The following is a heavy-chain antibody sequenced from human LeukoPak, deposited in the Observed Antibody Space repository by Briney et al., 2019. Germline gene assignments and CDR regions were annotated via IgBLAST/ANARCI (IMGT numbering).Heavy chain of an antibody. V-gene: IGHV4-31*03. CDR3: AYGLYSSSSPLDY. Sequence: TLSLTCTVSGGSISSGGYYWSWIRQHPGKGLEWIGYIYYSGSTYYNPSLKSRVTISVDTSKNQFSLKLSSVTAADTAVYYCAYGLYSSSSPLDYWGQGTLVTVSS. D-gene: IGHD6-6*01. CDR2: IYYSGST. J-gene: IGHJ4*02. CDR1: GGSISSGGYY.